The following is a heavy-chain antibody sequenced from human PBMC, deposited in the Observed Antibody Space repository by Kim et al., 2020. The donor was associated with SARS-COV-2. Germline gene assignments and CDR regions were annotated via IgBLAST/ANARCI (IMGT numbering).Heavy chain of an antibody. Sequence: SNKSSADSVKGRFTISRDNSKNTLYLQMNSLRAEDTAVYYCARDGGSAFDIWGQGTMVTVSS. CDR3: ARDGGSAFDI. V-gene: IGHV3-30-3*01. D-gene: IGHD3-16*01. J-gene: IGHJ3*02. CDR2: SNK.